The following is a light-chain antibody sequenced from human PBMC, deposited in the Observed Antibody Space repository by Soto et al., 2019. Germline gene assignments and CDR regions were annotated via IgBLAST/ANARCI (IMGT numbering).Light chain of an antibody. CDR3: QQYGSSPWT. CDR2: FAS. J-gene: IGKJ1*01. V-gene: IGKV3-20*01. Sequence: EIVLTQSPGTLSLSPGERATLSCRASQTITNNYLAWYQQKPGQAPRLLIYFASNRAAGIPDRFSGSGSGADFNLPINRLEPEAFALYPCQQYGSSPWTFGQVTKVDIK. CDR1: QTITNNY.